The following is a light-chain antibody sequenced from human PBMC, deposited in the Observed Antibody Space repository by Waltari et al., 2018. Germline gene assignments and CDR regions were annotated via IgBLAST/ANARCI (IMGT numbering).Light chain of an antibody. CDR2: RAS. CDR1: QPVGSSS. V-gene: IGKV3-20*01. Sequence: EIVLKQSPGTASLSPGERVTLSCRASQPVGSSSLAWYQQKPGQAPRLVIYRASRRATGIPDRFSGSGSGTDFSLTISRLEPEDFAVYYCQQHGTLPATFGQGTKVEIK. J-gene: IGKJ1*01. CDR3: QQHGTLPAT.